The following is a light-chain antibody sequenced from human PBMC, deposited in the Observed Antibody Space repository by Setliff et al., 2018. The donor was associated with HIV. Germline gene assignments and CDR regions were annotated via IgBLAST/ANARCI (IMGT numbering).Light chain of an antibody. V-gene: IGLV2-23*02. CDR3: CSYAGSSTPYV. Sequence: VLPQPASVSVSPGQSITISCTGTSSDVGGYNYVSWYQQHPGKAPKLMIYDVSKRPSGVSNRVSGSKSGNTASLTISGLQAEDEADYYCCSYAGSSTPYVFGTGTKVTVL. CDR2: DVS. CDR1: SSDVGGYNY. J-gene: IGLJ1*01.